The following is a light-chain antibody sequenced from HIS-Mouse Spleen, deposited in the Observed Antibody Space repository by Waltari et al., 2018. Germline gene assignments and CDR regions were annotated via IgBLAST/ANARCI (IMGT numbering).Light chain of an antibody. CDR3: YSTDSSGNHRV. J-gene: IGLJ2*01. Sequence: SYELTQPPSVSVSPGQTARITCYGDALPKKYTYWYQQKSGQAPVLVIYEDSKRPSGIPERFSGSSSGTMATLTISGAQVEDEADYYCYSTDSSGNHRVFGGGTKLNVL. CDR2: EDS. V-gene: IGLV3-10*01. CDR1: ALPKKY.